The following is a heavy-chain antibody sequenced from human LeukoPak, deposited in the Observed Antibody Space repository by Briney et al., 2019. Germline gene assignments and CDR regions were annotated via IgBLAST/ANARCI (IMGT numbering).Heavy chain of an antibody. CDR1: GFTFSSYW. J-gene: IGHJ4*02. CDR3: ARGGDIVVVPAAMGIDY. CDR2: INSDGSST. Sequence: GGSLRLSCAAPGFTFSSYWMHSVRQAPGKGLGWVSRINSDGSSTNYADSVKGRFTISRDNAKNTLYLQMNSLRAEDTAVYYCARGGDIVVVPAAMGIDYWGQGTLVTVSS. D-gene: IGHD2-2*01. V-gene: IGHV3-74*01.